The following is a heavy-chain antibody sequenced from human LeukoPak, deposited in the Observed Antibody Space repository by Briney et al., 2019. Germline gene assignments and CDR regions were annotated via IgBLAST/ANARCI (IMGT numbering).Heavy chain of an antibody. D-gene: IGHD1-14*01. Sequence: GGSLRLSCAASGFTFSSYGMHWVRQAPGKGLEWVAVISYDGSNKYFADSVKGRFTISRDNSKNTLYLQMNSLRAEDTAVYYCAKDGGNPDYWGQGTLVTVSS. CDR2: ISYDGSNK. CDR3: AKDGGNPDY. J-gene: IGHJ4*02. CDR1: GFTFSSYG. V-gene: IGHV3-30*19.